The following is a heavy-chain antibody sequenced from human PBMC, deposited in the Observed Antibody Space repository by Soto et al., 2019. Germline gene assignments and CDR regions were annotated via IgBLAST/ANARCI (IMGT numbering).Heavy chain of an antibody. Sequence: ASVKVSCKASGYTFTSYGISWVRQAPGQGLEWMGLISAYNGNTNYAQKLQGRVTMTTDTSTSTAYMELRSLRSDDTAVYYCARVHLHYDFWSGYYVDYYYYGMDVWGQGTTVTISS. J-gene: IGHJ6*02. CDR1: GYTFTSYG. V-gene: IGHV1-18*04. D-gene: IGHD3-3*01. CDR3: ARVHLHYDFWSGYYVDYYYYGMDV. CDR2: ISAYNGNT.